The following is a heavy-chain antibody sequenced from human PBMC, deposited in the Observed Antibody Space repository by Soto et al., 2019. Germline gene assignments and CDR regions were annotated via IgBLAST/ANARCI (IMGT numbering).Heavy chain of an antibody. V-gene: IGHV4-39*01. CDR1: GGSISSYY. Sequence: PSETLSLTCTVSGGSISSYYWGWIRQPPGKGLEWIGSIYYSGSTYYNPSIKSRVTISVDTSKNQFSLKMSSVTAAVTSVYYCARAHSSGYLYYFDYWGQGTLVTVSS. CDR2: IYYSGST. CDR3: ARAHSSGYLYYFDY. D-gene: IGHD3-22*01. J-gene: IGHJ4*02.